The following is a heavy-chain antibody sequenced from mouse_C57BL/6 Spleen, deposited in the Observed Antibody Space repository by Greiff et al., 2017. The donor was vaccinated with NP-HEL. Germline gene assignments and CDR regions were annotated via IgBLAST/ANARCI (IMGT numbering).Heavy chain of an antibody. J-gene: IGHJ2*01. CDR3: ARDPATNYDGSYYFDY. CDR2: INHDGSST. Sequence: EVKLVESEGGLVQPGSSMKLSCTASGFTFSDYYMAWVRQVPEKGLEWVANINHDGSSTYYLDSLKSRFIISRDNAKNILYLQMSSLKSEDTATYYCARDPATNYDGSYYFDYWGQGTTLTVSS. D-gene: IGHD2-3*01. CDR1: GFTFSDYY. V-gene: IGHV5-16*01.